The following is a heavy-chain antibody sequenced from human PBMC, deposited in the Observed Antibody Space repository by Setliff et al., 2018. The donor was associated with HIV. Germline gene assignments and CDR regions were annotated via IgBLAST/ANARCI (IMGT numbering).Heavy chain of an antibody. Sequence: PGESLKISCAASGFSFSRYEMNWVRQAPGKGLEWVSVIHSDGTTYYADSVKGRFTVSRDNSKNTLYLQMNSLMAEDTAVYYCAKFGPVISAAAGLDYWGQGTLVTVS. V-gene: IGHV3-66*02. CDR1: GFSFSRYE. CDR3: AKFGPVISAAAGLDY. D-gene: IGHD2-15*01. CDR2: IHSDGTT. J-gene: IGHJ4*02.